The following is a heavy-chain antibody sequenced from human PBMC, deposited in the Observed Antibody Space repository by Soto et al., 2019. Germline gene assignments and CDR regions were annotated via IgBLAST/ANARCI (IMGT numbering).Heavy chain of an antibody. Sequence: GGSLRLSCAASGFTFSSCAMSWVRQAPGKGLEWVSGISGSGGNTYYADSVEGRFTISRDNSKNTLYLQMNSLRAEDTAVYYCAKEWELLFPFDYWGQGTLVTVS. V-gene: IGHV3-23*01. D-gene: IGHD1-26*01. J-gene: IGHJ4*02. CDR2: ISGSGGNT. CDR3: AKEWELLFPFDY. CDR1: GFTFSSCA.